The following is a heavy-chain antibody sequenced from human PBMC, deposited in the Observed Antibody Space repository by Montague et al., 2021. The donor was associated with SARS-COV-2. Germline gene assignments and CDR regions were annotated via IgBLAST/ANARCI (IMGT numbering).Heavy chain of an antibody. CDR1: GFTFSSHA. V-gene: IGHV3-23*01. Sequence: SRRLSCAASGFTFSSHAMSWVRQAPGRGLEWVSGIGDSGDSTYYADSVKGRFTISRDNSNNMLYLQMISLRVEDTAAYYCARHFQSGSYGAYYYYGMDVWGQGTTVTVSS. J-gene: IGHJ6*02. D-gene: IGHD1-26*01. CDR3: ARHFQSGSYGAYYYYGMDV. CDR2: IGDSGDST.